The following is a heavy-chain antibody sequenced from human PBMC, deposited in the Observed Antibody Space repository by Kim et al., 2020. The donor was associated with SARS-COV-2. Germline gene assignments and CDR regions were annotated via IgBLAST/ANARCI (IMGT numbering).Heavy chain of an antibody. J-gene: IGHJ3*02. V-gene: IGHV3-13*04. CDR2: IGTAGDT. CDR3: ARGGGSGSYSGDAFDI. D-gene: IGHD3-10*01. CDR1: GFTFSSYD. Sequence: GGSLRLSCAASGFTFSSYDMHWVRQATGKGLEWVSAIGTAGDTYYPGSVKGRFTISRENAKHSLYLQMNSLRAGDTAVYYCARGGGSGSYSGDAFDIWGQGTMVTVSS.